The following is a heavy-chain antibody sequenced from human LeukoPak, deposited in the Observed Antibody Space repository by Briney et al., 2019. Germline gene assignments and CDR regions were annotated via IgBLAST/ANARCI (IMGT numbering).Heavy chain of an antibody. V-gene: IGHV3-49*04. CDR1: GFSFGDYA. CDR2: IRSKAYGGTT. D-gene: IGHD1-26*01. Sequence: GGSLRLSCTASGFSFGDYAMSWVRQAPGKGLEWVGFIRSKAYGGTTEYAASVKGTFTISRDDSKSIAYLQMNSLKTEDTAIYYCTRGEGGATDYWGQGTLVTVSS. J-gene: IGHJ4*02. CDR3: TRGEGGATDY.